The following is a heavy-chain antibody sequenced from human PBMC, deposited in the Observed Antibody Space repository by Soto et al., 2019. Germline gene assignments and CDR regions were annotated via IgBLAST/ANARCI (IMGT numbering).Heavy chain of an antibody. CDR3: AITGPQYYGSGTTRNYFDS. V-gene: IGHV5-51*01. D-gene: IGHD3-10*01. Sequence: PGESLKIACKGSGYTFTTSWIAWVRQMPGKGLEWMGIIYPGDSDARYGPSFHRQVSNTVDKSISNAFLQWSSLKASDRALYYCAITGPQYYGSGTTRNYFDSWDRGTLVTVAS. CDR1: GYTFTTSW. J-gene: IGHJ4*03. CDR2: IYPGDSDA.